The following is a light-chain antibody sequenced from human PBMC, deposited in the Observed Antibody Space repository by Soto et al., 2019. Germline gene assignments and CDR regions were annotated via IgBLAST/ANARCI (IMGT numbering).Light chain of an antibody. J-gene: IGKJ2*01. CDR1: KSVSSSY. CDR2: GAS. Sequence: EIVLTQSPGTLSLSPGERATLSCGASKSVSSSYLAWYQQKPGQAPRLLIYGASSRATGIPDRFGGSGSGTDFPLTISRREPEDCAVYNCQQYGSSPYTFGQGTKLEIK. CDR3: QQYGSSPYT. V-gene: IGKV3-20*01.